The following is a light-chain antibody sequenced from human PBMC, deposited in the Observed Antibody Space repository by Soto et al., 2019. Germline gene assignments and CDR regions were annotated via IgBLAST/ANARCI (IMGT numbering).Light chain of an antibody. V-gene: IGKV1-5*03. J-gene: IGKJ2*02. CDR3: QQYNTYSRT. CDR1: QSINTW. Sequence: DIQMTQSPSTLSASVGDRVTITCRASQSINTWLAWYQHKPGKAPKLLIYKASSLEGGVPSRFSGGGSGTEFTLTISSLQPDDFATYYCQQYNTYSRTFGQGTKVETK. CDR2: KAS.